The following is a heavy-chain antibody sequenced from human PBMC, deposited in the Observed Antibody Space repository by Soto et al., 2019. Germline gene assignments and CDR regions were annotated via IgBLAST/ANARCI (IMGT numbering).Heavy chain of an antibody. CDR1: GGSISSGDYY. D-gene: IGHD1-26*01. CDR2: IYYSGST. J-gene: IGHJ5*02. CDR3: ARAQGRNWFDP. V-gene: IGHV4-30-4*01. Sequence: SETLSLTCTVSGGSISSGDYYWSWIRQPPGKGLEWIGYIYYSGSTYYNPSLKSRVTISVDTSKNQFSLKLSSVTDADTAVYYCARAQGRNWFDPWGKGTLVTVSS.